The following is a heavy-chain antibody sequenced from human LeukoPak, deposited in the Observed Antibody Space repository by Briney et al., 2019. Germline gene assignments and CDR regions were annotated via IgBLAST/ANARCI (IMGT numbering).Heavy chain of an antibody. CDR2: IGTAGDA. CDR3: ARGYVYSYDY. Sequence: GGSLRLSWVASGXPFSSYDMHWVRQATGKGLEWVSAIGTAGDAYYPGTVRGRFTISRENAKNSLYLQMNSLRADDTAVYYCARGYVYSYDYWGQGIMVTVSS. J-gene: IGHJ4*02. D-gene: IGHD3-16*01. CDR1: GXPFSSYD. V-gene: IGHV3-13*01.